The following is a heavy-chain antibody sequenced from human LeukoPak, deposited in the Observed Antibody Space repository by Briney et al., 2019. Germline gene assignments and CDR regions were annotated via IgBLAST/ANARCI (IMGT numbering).Heavy chain of an antibody. Sequence: AASVKVSCKASGYTFTSYYMHWVRQAPGQGLEWMGIINPCGGSTSYAQKFQGRVTMTRDTSTSTVYMELSSLRSEDTAVYYCARYSISSTSTGRDVYYFDYWGQGTLVTVSS. CDR3: ARYSISSTSTGRDVYYFDY. V-gene: IGHV1-46*01. D-gene: IGHD6-6*01. CDR1: GYTFTSYY. J-gene: IGHJ4*02. CDR2: INPCGGST.